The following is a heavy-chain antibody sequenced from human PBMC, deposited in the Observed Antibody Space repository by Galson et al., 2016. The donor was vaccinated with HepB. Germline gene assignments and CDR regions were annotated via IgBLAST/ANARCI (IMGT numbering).Heavy chain of an antibody. J-gene: IGHJ2*01. CDR3: AKEATATTGAKTKRVWYFDL. D-gene: IGHD1-7*01. V-gene: IGHV3-74*01. Sequence: SLRLSCAASGFTFSNYWMSWVRQAPGKGLVWVSRINTDGSSTSYADSVKSRFTISRDNAKNSVYLQMNSLRDEDTAVYYCAKEATATTGAKTKRVWYFDLWGRGTLVTVSS. CDR1: GFTFSNYW. CDR2: INTDGSST.